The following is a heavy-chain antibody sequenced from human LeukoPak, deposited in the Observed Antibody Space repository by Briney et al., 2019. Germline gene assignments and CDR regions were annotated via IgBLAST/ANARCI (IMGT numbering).Heavy chain of an antibody. CDR2: IYSDGST. V-gene: IGHV3-66*04. CDR1: GFTVSSNY. Sequence: GGSLRLSCAASGFTVSSNYMSWVRQAPGKGLEWVSVIYSDGSTYYADSVKGRFTISRDNSKNTLYLQMNSLRAEDTAVHYCASHDYGDYGHFDYWGQGTLVTVSS. D-gene: IGHD4-17*01. J-gene: IGHJ4*02. CDR3: ASHDYGDYGHFDY.